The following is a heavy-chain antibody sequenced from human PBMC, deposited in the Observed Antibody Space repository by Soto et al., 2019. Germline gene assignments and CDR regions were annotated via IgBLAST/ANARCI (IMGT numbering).Heavy chain of an antibody. Sequence: QLQLQESGPGLVKPSETLSLTCTVSGGSISSSSYYWGWIRQPPGKGLEWIGSIYYSGSTYYNPSLKSRVTISVDTSKNQFSLKLSSVTAADTAVYYCARQGVLRYFDSGISNNDDYWGQGTLVTVSS. CDR2: IYYSGST. V-gene: IGHV4-39*01. CDR3: ARQGVLRYFDSGISNNDDY. CDR1: GGSISSSSYY. J-gene: IGHJ4*02. D-gene: IGHD3-9*01.